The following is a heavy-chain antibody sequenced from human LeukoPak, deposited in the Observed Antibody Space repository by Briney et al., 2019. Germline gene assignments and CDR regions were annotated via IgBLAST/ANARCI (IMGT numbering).Heavy chain of an antibody. CDR3: ARVPRYCSGGSCYRGYFDL. CDR2: IYTSGST. Sequence: PSETLSLTCTVSGGPISSYYWSWIRQPAGKGLEWIGRIYTSGSTNYNPSLKSRVTMSVDTSKNQFSLKLSSVTAADTAVYYCARVPRYCSGGSCYRGYFDLWGRGTLVTVSS. D-gene: IGHD2-15*01. J-gene: IGHJ2*01. V-gene: IGHV4-4*07. CDR1: GGPISSYY.